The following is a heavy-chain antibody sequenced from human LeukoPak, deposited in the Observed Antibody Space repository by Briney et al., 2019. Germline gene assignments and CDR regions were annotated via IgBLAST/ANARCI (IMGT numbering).Heavy chain of an antibody. CDR3: AREAWQRYGMDV. Sequence: SETLSLTCTVSGGSVSSGSYYWSWIRQPLGKGLEWIGYIYYSGSTNYNPSLKSRVTISVDTSKNQFSLKLSSVTAADTAVYYCAREAWQRYGMDVWGQGTTVTVSS. J-gene: IGHJ6*02. CDR2: IYYSGST. D-gene: IGHD6-25*01. CDR1: GGSVSSGSYY. V-gene: IGHV4-61*01.